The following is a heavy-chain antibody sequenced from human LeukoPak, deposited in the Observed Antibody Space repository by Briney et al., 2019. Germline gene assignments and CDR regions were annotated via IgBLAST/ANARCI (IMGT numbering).Heavy chain of an antibody. CDR3: ARQDIATRPFDY. CDR2: IYYTGST. V-gene: IGHV4-59*01. CDR1: GVSISSDY. D-gene: IGHD6-6*01. J-gene: IGHJ4*02. Sequence: SQTLSLTCAVSGVSISSDYWSWIRQPPGKGLEWIGYIYYTGSTNYNPSLKSRVTISVDTSKNQFSLKLSSLTAADTAVYYCARQDIATRPFDYWGQGTLVTVSS.